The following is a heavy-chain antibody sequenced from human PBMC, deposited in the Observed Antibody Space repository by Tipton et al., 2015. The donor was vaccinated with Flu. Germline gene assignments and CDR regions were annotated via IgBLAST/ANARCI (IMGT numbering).Heavy chain of an antibody. CDR1: GYTFTAHY. Sequence: QVQLVQSGAEVKKPGASVKVSCKGSGYTFTAHYIHWVRQAPGQGLEWMGWIYPDDNDTRYPQKFQGRVTMTMDTSIRTVYMELSRLSSDDTAVYYCARDGAGYNGAFDMWGQGTRVTVSS. V-gene: IGHV1-2*02. CDR2: IYPDDNDT. CDR3: ARDGAGYNGAFDM. J-gene: IGHJ3*02. D-gene: IGHD5-24*01.